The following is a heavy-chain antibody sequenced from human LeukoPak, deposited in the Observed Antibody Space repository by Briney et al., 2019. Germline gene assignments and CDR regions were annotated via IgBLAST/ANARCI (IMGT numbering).Heavy chain of an antibody. J-gene: IGHJ5*02. CDR3: AKKYSTGLDP. CDR1: GFTFSSYA. Sequence: PGGSLRLSCAASGFTFSSYAMSWVRQAPGKGLERVSDINGSGGSTYYADSVKGRLTISRDNSKNTLYLQMNSLRAEDTAVYYCAKKYSTGLDPWGQGTLVTVSS. CDR2: INGSGGST. V-gene: IGHV3-23*01. D-gene: IGHD1-26*01.